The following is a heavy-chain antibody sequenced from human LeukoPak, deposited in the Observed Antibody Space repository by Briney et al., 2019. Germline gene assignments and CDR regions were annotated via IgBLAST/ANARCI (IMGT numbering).Heavy chain of an antibody. V-gene: IGHV3-48*03. CDR1: GFTFSSYE. Sequence: GGSLRLSCAASGFTFSSYEMNWVRQAPGKGLEWVSYISSSGSTIYYADSVKGRFTISRDNAKNSLYLQMNSLRAEDTAVYYCARNVADYDILTGYQRGSFDYWGQGTLVTVSS. CDR2: ISSSGSTI. D-gene: IGHD3-9*01. CDR3: ARNVADYDILTGYQRGSFDY. J-gene: IGHJ4*02.